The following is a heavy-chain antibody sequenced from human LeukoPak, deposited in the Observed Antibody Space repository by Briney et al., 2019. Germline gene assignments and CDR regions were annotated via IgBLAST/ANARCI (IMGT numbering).Heavy chain of an antibody. CDR1: GFTFTKYW. V-gene: IGHV3-7*01. D-gene: IGHD1-26*01. J-gene: IGHJ1*01. CDR2: IKQDGSDK. CDR3: ATTIVGALD. Sequence: GDSLRLSCAASGFTFTKYWMTWVRQAPGKGLEWVGNIKQDGSDKNYMDSVKGRFTISRDNTKNSVYLQMSSLRAEDTAVYYCATTIVGALDWGQGTLVTVSS.